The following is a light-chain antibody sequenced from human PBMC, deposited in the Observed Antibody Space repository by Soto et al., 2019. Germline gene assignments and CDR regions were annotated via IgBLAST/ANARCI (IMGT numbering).Light chain of an antibody. V-gene: IGKV3-15*01. CDR3: QQYNNWPPYT. Sequence: IVMTQSPATRSVSPGDRVTLSCRASQSVSSDLAWYQQRPGQAPRLLIYGASTRATGIPARFSGTGSGTEFTLTISSLQSEDFAIYYCQQYNNWPPYTFGQGTRLEIK. CDR1: QSVSSD. J-gene: IGKJ5*01. CDR2: GAS.